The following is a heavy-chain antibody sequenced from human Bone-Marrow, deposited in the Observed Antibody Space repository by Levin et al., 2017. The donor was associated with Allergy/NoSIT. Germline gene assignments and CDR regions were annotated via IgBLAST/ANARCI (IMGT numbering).Heavy chain of an antibody. CDR1: GFTVSNNY. CDR3: AGGPRRSY. Sequence: SCAVSGFTVSNNYMSWVRQAPGKGLEWVSLIYSDGTIDYADSVKGRFTISRDNSKNTLSLQMNSLRADDTALYYCAGGPRRSYWGQGTLVTVSS. CDR2: IYSDGTI. J-gene: IGHJ4*02. V-gene: IGHV3-53*01. D-gene: IGHD3-16*01.